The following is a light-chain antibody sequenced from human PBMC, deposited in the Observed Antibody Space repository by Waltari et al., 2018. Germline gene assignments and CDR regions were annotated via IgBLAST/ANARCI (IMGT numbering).Light chain of an antibody. CDR1: QSIGIY. CDR3: QQSYGTPYT. CDR2: GPS. Sequence: DIQLTQSPSSLSASVGDRDTITCRASQSIGIYLNWYQQKPGKAPNLLIYGPSTLQSGVPSRFTGSGSGTDFTLTISSLQPEDFATFYCQQSYGTPYTFGQGTQLEIK. V-gene: IGKV1-39*01. J-gene: IGKJ2*01.